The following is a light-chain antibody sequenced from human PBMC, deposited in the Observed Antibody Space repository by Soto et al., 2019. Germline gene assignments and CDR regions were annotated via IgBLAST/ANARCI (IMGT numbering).Light chain of an antibody. V-gene: IGKV3-15*01. Sequence: EIVMTQSPATLSVSRGERATLSCRASQSVSSNLAWYQQKPGQAPRLLIYGASTRATGIPARFSGSGSATEFTLTLSRLQSEDFAVYYCQQYNNWPPWTFGQATKGEIK. CDR2: GAS. CDR1: QSVSSN. CDR3: QQYNNWPPWT. J-gene: IGKJ1*01.